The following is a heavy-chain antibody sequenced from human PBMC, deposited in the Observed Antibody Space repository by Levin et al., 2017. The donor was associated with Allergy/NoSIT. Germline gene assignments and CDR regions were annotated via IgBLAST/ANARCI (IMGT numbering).Heavy chain of an antibody. D-gene: IGHD4-17*01. Sequence: SQTLSLTCAVYGGSFSGYYWSWIRQPPGKGLEWIGEINHSGSTNYNPSLKSRVTISVDTSKNQFSLKLSSVTAADTAVYYCARGLETTPDYGDYRRSGVDYWGQGTLVTVSS. J-gene: IGHJ4*02. CDR3: ARGLETTPDYGDYRRSGVDY. CDR2: INHSGST. CDR1: GGSFSGYY. V-gene: IGHV4-34*01.